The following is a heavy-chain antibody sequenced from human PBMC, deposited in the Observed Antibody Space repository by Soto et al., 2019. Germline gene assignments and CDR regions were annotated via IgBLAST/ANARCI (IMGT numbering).Heavy chain of an antibody. CDR3: AKDHPLGSHGLWFGEFDNWFDP. D-gene: IGHD3-10*01. Sequence: PGGSLRLSCAASGFTFSSYAMSWVRQAPGKGLEWVSAFSGSGGSTYYADSVKGRFTISRDNSKNTLYLQMNSLRAEDTAVYYCAKDHPLGSHGLWFGEFDNWFDPWGQGTLVTVSS. V-gene: IGHV3-23*01. CDR2: FSGSGGST. J-gene: IGHJ5*02. CDR1: GFTFSSYA.